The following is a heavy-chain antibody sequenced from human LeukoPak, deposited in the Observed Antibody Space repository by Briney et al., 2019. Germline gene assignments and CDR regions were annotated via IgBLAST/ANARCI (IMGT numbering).Heavy chain of an antibody. Sequence: GGSLRLSCAASGFTFSSYAMHWVRQAPGKGLEWVSVIYSGGTTYYADSVTGRFTISRDNSKNTLYLQMNSLRAEDTAVYYCARDRGGSRSDCWGQGTLVTVSS. D-gene: IGHD6-13*01. CDR2: IYSGGTT. V-gene: IGHV3-66*01. J-gene: IGHJ4*02. CDR3: ARDRGGSRSDC. CDR1: GFTFSSYA.